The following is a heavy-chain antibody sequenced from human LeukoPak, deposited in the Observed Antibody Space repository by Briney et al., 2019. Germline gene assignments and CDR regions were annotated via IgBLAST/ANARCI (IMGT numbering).Heavy chain of an antibody. V-gene: IGHV3-20*04. D-gene: IGHD2-21*01. CDR1: GFTFDDYG. CDR3: AKIPQVAPVSVPNFDH. CDR2: IYWNGDSI. Sequence: GGSLRLSCAASGFTFDDYGMSWVRQAPGKGLEWVSGIYWNGDSIGYADSVKGRFTISRDNAKNSLYLQMNSLRAEDTAVYYCAKIPQVAPVSVPNFDHWGQGTLVTVSS. J-gene: IGHJ4*02.